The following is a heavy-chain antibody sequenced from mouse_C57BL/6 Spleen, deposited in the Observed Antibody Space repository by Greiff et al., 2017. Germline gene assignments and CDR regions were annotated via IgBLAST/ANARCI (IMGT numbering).Heavy chain of an antibody. CDR2: IWTGGGT. J-gene: IGHJ2*01. CDR1: GFSLTSYA. Sequence: VQLQESGPGLVAPSQCLSITCTVSGFSLTSYAISWVRQPPGQGLEWLGVIWTGGGTNYNSALNSSQSISKDNSKSQVFLKMNSLQTDDTARYYCARNRDWEYFDYWGQGTTLTVSS. CDR3: ARNRDWEYFDY. D-gene: IGHD4-1*01. V-gene: IGHV2-9-1*01.